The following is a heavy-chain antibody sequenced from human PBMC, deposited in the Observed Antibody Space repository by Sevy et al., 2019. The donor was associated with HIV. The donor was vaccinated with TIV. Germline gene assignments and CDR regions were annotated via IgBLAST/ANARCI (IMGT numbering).Heavy chain of an antibody. CDR2: IYYSGNT. CDR3: ARDLNHGDRGAFDI. CDR1: GGSITSYY. D-gene: IGHD4-17*01. Sequence: SETLSLTCTVSGGSITSYYWSWIRQPPGKGLEWIGYIYYSGNTNYNPSLKSQVTISLDTSKNQFSLKLSSVTAADTALYYCARDLNHGDRGAFDIWGQGTMVTVSS. J-gene: IGHJ3*02. V-gene: IGHV4-59*13.